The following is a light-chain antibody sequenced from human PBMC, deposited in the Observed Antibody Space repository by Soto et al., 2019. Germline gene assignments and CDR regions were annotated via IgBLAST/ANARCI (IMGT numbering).Light chain of an antibody. Sequence: DNPMTQSPSSLFSFFENKVRIPCRASQSISNHLNWYQQKPGKAPKLLIFAASSLQSGVPSRFSGSRSGPDFTLTISSLQPEDFATYYCQQSYSSPPTFGQGTKVDIK. CDR3: QQSYSSPPT. CDR2: AAS. V-gene: IGKV1-39*01. J-gene: IGKJ1*01. CDR1: QSISNH.